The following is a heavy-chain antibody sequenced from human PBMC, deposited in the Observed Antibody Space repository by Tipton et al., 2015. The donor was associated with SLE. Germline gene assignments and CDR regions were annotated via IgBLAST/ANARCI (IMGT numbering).Heavy chain of an antibody. CDR3: ARASPPFVPSGEGFDP. CDR1: GFTFSSYA. J-gene: IGHJ5*02. Sequence: RSLRLSCAASGFTFSSYAMHWVRQAPGKGLEWVAVISYDGSNKYYADSVKGRFTISRDNSKNTLYLQMNSLKTEDTAVYYCARASPPFVPSGEGFDPWGQGTLVTVSS. D-gene: IGHD2-2*01. V-gene: IGHV3-30*04. CDR2: ISYDGSNK.